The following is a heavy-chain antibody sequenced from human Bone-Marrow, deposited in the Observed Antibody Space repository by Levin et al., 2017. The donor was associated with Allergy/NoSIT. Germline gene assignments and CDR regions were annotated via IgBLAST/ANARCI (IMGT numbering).Heavy chain of an antibody. J-gene: IGHJ4*02. V-gene: IGHV4-59*01. Sequence: SETLSLTCTVSGGSISNYYWTWIRQPPGKGLEWIGYIYHTGNTNHNPSLKSRVTTSLDTSKNQFSLKLTSVTAADTAVYYCARRAPDRRYYDSTLYFDYWGQGTLVTVSS. CDR3: ARRAPDRRYYDSTLYFDY. CDR2: IYHTGNT. D-gene: IGHD3-22*01. CDR1: GGSISNYY.